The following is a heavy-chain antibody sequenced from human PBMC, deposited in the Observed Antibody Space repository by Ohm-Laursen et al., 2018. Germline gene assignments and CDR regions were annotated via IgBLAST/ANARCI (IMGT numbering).Heavy chain of an antibody. D-gene: IGHD6-19*01. CDR3: AKDKGSSGWYVDY. V-gene: IGHV3-9*01. CDR1: GFTFDDYA. Sequence: RSLRLSCSASGFTFDDYAMHWVRQAPGKGLEWVSGISWNSGSIGYADSVKGRFTISRDNAKNSLYLQMNSLRAEDTALYYCAKDKGSSGWYVDYWGQGILVTVSS. CDR2: ISWNSGSI. J-gene: IGHJ4*02.